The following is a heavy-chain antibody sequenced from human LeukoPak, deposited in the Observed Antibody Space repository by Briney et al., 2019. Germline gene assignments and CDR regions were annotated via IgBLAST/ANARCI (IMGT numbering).Heavy chain of an antibody. CDR2: ISSSSSYI. CDR1: GFTFDDYG. D-gene: IGHD6-19*01. Sequence: PGGSLRLSCAASGFTFDDYGMSWVRHAPGKGLEWVSSISSSSSYIYYADSVKGRFTISRDNAKNSLYLQMNSLRAEDTAVYYCARVVAGYFDYWGQGTLVTVSS. J-gene: IGHJ4*02. CDR3: ARVVAGYFDY. V-gene: IGHV3-21*01.